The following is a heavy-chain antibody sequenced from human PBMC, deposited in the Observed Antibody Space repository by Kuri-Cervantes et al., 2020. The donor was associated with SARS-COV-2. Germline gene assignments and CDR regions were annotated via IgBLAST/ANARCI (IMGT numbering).Heavy chain of an antibody. Sequence: EGSLRLSCAASGFTFRSYAMSWVRQAPGKGLEWVSVIYSGGSSTYYADSVKGRFTISRDNSKNTLYLQMNSLRAEDTAVYYCAKDREVHDYGGSFDYWGQGTLVTVSS. J-gene: IGHJ4*02. CDR3: AKDREVHDYGGSFDY. V-gene: IGHV3-23*03. D-gene: IGHD4-17*01. CDR1: GFTFRSYA. CDR2: IYSGGSST.